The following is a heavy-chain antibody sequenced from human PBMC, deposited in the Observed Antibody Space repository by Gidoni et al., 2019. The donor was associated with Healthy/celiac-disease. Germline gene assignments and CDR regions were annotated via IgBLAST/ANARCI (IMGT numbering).Heavy chain of an antibody. Sequence: QVQLVESGGGLVKPGGSLRLSCAASGFTFSDYCMRWIRQAPGKGLEWVSYISSSGSTIYYADSVKGRFTISRDNAKNSLYLQMNSLRAEDTAVYYCARGAGYCSGGSCYAYYYYGMDVWGQGTTVTVSS. CDR3: ARGAGYCSGGSCYAYYYYGMDV. CDR1: GFTFSDYC. CDR2: ISSSGSTI. D-gene: IGHD2-15*01. V-gene: IGHV3-11*01. J-gene: IGHJ6*02.